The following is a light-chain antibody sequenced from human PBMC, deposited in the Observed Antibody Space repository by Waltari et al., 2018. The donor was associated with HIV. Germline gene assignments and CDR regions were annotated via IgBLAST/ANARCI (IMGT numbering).Light chain of an antibody. CDR2: DAS. J-gene: IGKJ3*01. CDR1: QSVSSN. Sequence: ETVMTQFPATLSVSPGERATLSCRASQSVSSNLAWYQQKPGQAPRLLIYDASTRATGIPARFSGSGSGTEFTLTISSLQSVDFAVYYCQQYSKWPPFFGPGTKVDI. CDR3: QQYSKWPPF. V-gene: IGKV3-15*01.